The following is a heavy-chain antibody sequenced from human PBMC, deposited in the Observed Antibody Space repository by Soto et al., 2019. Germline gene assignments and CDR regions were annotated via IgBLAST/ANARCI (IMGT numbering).Heavy chain of an antibody. CDR3: ARGTAKTHYYYYYYYMDV. V-gene: IGHV4-34*01. CDR2: INHSGST. D-gene: IGHD5-18*01. Sequence: QVQLQQWGAGLLKPSETLSLTCAVYGGSFSGYYWSWIRQPPVKGLEWIGEINHSGSTNYNPSLKSRVTISVDTSKNQFSLKLSSVTAADTAVYYCARGTAKTHYYYYYYYMDVWGKGTTVTVSS. J-gene: IGHJ6*03. CDR1: GGSFSGYY.